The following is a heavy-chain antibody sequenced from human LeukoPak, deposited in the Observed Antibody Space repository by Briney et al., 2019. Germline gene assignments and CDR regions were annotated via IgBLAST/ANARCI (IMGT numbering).Heavy chain of an antibody. J-gene: IGHJ3*02. Sequence: RASVKVSCKASGYTFTGYYMHWVRQAPGQGLEWMGWINPNTGGTNYAQEFQDRVIMTRDTSISTAYMELSRLRSDDTAMYYCARLKAYNSKAFDIWGQGTVVTVSS. D-gene: IGHD1-20*01. V-gene: IGHV1-2*02. CDR1: GYTFTGYY. CDR3: ARLKAYNSKAFDI. CDR2: INPNTGGT.